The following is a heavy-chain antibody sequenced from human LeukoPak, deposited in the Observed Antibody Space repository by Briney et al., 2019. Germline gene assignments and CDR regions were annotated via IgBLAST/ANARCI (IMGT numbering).Heavy chain of an antibody. CDR2: VYYSGST. V-gene: IGHV4-59*01. D-gene: IGHD6-19*01. CDR1: GGSISTYY. CDR3: ARYSGWYPTFDY. J-gene: IGHJ4*02. Sequence: SETLSLTCTVSGGSISTYYWNWIRQPPGKGLEWIGYVYYSGSTNYNPSLKSRVTISVDTSKNQFSLKLSSVTAADTAVYYCARYSGWYPTFDYWGQGTLVTVSS.